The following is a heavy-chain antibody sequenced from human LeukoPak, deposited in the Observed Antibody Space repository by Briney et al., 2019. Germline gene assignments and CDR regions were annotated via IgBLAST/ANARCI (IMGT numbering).Heavy chain of an antibody. V-gene: IGHV4-59*01. J-gene: IGHJ3*02. CDR2: IYYSGRT. CDR1: GGSISSYY. D-gene: IGHD1-20*01. CDR3: ARAGDHRRSIWDVTGTPGAFDI. Sequence: SETLSLTCTVSGGSISSYYWNWLRQPPGKGLEWVGYIYYSGRTNYNPSLKSRVTISVDPSKNQFSLELSSVTAADTAVYYCARAGDHRRSIWDVTGTPGAFDIWGQGTMVTVSS.